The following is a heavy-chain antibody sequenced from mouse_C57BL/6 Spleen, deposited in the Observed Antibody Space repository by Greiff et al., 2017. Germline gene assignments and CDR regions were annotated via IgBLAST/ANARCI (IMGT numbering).Heavy chain of an antibody. CDR1: GYTFTSYW. CDR3: ARGYCNYYWYFDV. Sequence: QVQLQQPGAELVKPGASVKLSCKASGYTFTSYWMHWVKQRPGRGLEWSGRIDPNSGGAKYNEKLKSKAQLTVDKPSSTAYMRLSSLTSEDSAVYYCARGYCNYYWYFDVWGTGTTVTVSS. J-gene: IGHJ1*03. V-gene: IGHV1-72*01. D-gene: IGHD2-10*02. CDR2: IDPNSGGA.